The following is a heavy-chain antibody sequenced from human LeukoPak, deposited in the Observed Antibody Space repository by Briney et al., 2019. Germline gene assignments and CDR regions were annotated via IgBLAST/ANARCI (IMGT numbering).Heavy chain of an antibody. Sequence: PGGSLRLSCAVSGFTFSSYSMNWVRQAPGKGLEWVSSISSSSSYIYYADSVKGRFTISRDNAKNSLYLQMNSLRAEDTAVYYCARKALTSYYDSSGDTFDIWGQGPMVTVSS. V-gene: IGHV3-21*01. CDR1: GFTFSSYS. CDR2: ISSSSSYI. J-gene: IGHJ3*02. CDR3: ARKALTSYYDSSGDTFDI. D-gene: IGHD3-22*01.